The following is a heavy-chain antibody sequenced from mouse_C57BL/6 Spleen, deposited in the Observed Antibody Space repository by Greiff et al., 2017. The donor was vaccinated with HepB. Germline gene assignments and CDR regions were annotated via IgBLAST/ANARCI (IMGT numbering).Heavy chain of an antibody. V-gene: IGHV1-69*01. CDR3: ARSTTLSHSDY. CDR2: IDPSDSYT. CDR1: GYTFTSYW. Sequence: VQLQQPGAELVMPGASVKLSCKASGYTFTSYWMHWVKQRPGQGLEWIGEIDPSDSYTNYNQKFKGKSTLTVDKSSSTAYMPLSSLTSDDSAVYYGARSTTLSHSDYWGQGTTLTVSS. D-gene: IGHD1-1*01. J-gene: IGHJ2*01.